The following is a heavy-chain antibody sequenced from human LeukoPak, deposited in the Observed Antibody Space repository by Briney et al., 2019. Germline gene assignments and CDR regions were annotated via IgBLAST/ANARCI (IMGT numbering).Heavy chain of an antibody. Sequence: SETLSLTCAVYGGSFSGYYWSWIRQPPGKGLEWIGEINHSGSTNYNPFLKSRVTISVDTSKNQFSLKLSSVTAADTAVYYCARGLRTSFGVARPTGSWFDPWGQGTLVTVSS. V-gene: IGHV4-34*01. CDR1: GGSFSGYY. CDR3: ARGLRTSFGVARPTGSWFDP. D-gene: IGHD3-3*01. CDR2: INHSGST. J-gene: IGHJ5*02.